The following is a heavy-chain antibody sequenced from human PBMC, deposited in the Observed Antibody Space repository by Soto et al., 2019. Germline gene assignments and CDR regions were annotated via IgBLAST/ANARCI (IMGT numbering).Heavy chain of an antibody. CDR3: AREAVITIFGVVIIPNPIDY. V-gene: IGHV1-3*01. CDR2: INAGNGNT. J-gene: IGHJ4*02. D-gene: IGHD3-3*01. Sequence: GASVKVSCKASGYTFTSYAMHWVRQAPGQRLEWMGWINAGNGNTKYSQKFQGRVTITRDTSASTAYMELSSLRSEDTAVYYCAREAVITIFGVVIIPNPIDYWGQGTLVTVSS. CDR1: GYTFTSYA.